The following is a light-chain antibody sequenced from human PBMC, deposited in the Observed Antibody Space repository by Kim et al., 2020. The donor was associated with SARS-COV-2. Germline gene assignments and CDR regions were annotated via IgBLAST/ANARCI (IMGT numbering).Light chain of an antibody. J-gene: IGLJ1*01. CDR3: NSRDSSGNHPCV. CDR2: GNN. Sequence: SSELTQDPDVSVALGQTVRITCQGDSLSSYYASWYQQKPGQAPVLLIYGNNKRPSGIPDRFSASRSGNTASLTITGAQAEDEADYYCNSRDSSGNHPCVFGTGTKVTVL. V-gene: IGLV3-19*01. CDR1: SLSSYY.